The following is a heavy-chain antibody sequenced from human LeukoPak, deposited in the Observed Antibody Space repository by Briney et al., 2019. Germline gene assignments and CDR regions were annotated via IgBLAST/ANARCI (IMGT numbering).Heavy chain of an antibody. CDR3: ARKGLADLGDDTSFGGTPFDS. CDR2: ITSGGSVI. V-gene: IGHV3-48*03. J-gene: IGHJ4*02. CDR1: GFTFETYH. Sequence: GRSLRLSCVASGFTFETYHMNWVRQAPGKGLEWLSGITSGGSVIYYADSVKGRFTISRDDAMNSVFLQMSGLTVDDTAVYYCARKGLADLGDDTSFGGTPFDSWGQGTLVIVSS. D-gene: IGHD3-16*01.